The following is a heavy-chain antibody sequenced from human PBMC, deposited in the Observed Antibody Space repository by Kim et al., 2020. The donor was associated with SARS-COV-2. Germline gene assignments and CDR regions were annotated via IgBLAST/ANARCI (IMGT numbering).Heavy chain of an antibody. CDR1: GYTFTGYY. D-gene: IGHD6-19*01. CDR2: INPNSGGT. J-gene: IGHJ4*02. CDR3: ARGESIAVAGTQLFYY. Sequence: ASVKVSCKASGYTFTGYYMHWVRQAPGQGLEWMGWINPNSGGTNYAQKFQGWVTMTRDTSISTAYMELSRLRSDDTAVYYCARGESIAVAGTQLFYYWGQGTLVTVSS. V-gene: IGHV1-2*04.